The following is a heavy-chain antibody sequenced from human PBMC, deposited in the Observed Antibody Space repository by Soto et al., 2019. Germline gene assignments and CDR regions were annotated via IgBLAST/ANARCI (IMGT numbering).Heavy chain of an antibody. CDR1: GGSFSGYY. CDR2: INHSGST. J-gene: IGHJ3*01. V-gene: IGHV4-34*01. CDR3: ARGTGVTREGFAVFDF. Sequence: SETLSLTCAVYGGSFSGYYWNWIRQPPGKGLEWIGEINHSGSTNYNPSLKSRVTISVDTAKNQFSLKLSSVTAADTAVYYCARGTGVTREGFAVFDFWGKGTMVPVS. D-gene: IGHD7-27*01.